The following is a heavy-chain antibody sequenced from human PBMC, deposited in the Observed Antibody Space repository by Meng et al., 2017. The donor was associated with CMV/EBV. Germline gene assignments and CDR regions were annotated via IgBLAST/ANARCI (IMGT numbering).Heavy chain of an antibody. Sequence: SEFTFSSYSMNWVRQAPGRGLEWVSSISSSSSYIYYADSVKGRFTISRDNAKNSLYLQMNSLRAEDTAVYYCARVRKWELLHRGYFDYWGQGTLVTVSS. J-gene: IGHJ4*02. CDR2: ISSSSSYI. CDR3: ARVRKWELLHRGYFDY. D-gene: IGHD1-26*01. CDR1: EFTFSSYS. V-gene: IGHV3-21*01.